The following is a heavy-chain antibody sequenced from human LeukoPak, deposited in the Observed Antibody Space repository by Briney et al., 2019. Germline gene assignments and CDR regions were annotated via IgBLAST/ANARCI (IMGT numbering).Heavy chain of an antibody. V-gene: IGHV4-39*01. CDR3: ARRRQQRRFRDIRLFDL. Sequence: PSETLSLTCTVSGGSISSSSYYWGWIRQPPGKGLEWIGSIYYSGSTYYYPSLKSRVTISVDTSKNQFSLKLSSVPAADTAVYYCARRRQQRRFRDIRLFDLWGQGTLVTVSS. CDR2: IYYSGST. J-gene: IGHJ5*02. D-gene: IGHD6-13*01. CDR1: GGSISSSSYY.